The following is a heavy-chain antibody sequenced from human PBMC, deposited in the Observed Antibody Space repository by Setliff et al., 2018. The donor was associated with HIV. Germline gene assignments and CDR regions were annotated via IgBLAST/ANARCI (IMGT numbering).Heavy chain of an antibody. V-gene: IGHV4-34*01. CDR3: ARAGAYRHYYYYYMDV. Sequence: PSETLSLTCAVYGGSFSGYYWSWIRQPPGKGLEWIGEINHSGSTNYNPSLESRVTISVDTSKNQFSLKLSSVTAADTAVYYCARAGAYRHYYYYYMDVWGKGTTVTVSS. CDR1: GGSFSGYY. D-gene: IGHD4-17*01. CDR2: INHSGST. J-gene: IGHJ6*03.